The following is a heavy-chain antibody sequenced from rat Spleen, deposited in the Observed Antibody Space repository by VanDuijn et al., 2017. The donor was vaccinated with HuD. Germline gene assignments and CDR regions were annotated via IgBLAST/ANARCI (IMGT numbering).Heavy chain of an antibody. CDR3: ARGWERFAY. Sequence: QVQLKESGPGLVRPSQTLSLTCTVSGFSLTSYTVSWVRQPPGKGLEWIAAISSGGNTYYNSALNSRLSISRDTSKSQVFLKMNSLQTEDTAMYFCARGWERFAYWGQGTLVTVSS. V-gene: IGHV2-6*01. CDR1: GFSLTSYT. CDR2: ISSGGNT. D-gene: IGHD5-1*01. J-gene: IGHJ3*01.